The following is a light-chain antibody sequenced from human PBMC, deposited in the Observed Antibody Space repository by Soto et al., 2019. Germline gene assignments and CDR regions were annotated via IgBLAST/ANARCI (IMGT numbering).Light chain of an antibody. V-gene: IGKV1-39*01. J-gene: IGKJ4*01. CDR3: QQSYSIPLA. Sequence: DIPMTQSPSSLSASVGDSVTISCRASQSIYTHLHWYQQKPGKAPNLLIFAASSLQSGVPSRFSGSGSGTDFTLTITSLQPEDFATYYCQQSYSIPLAFGGGTKLEIK. CDR1: QSIYTH. CDR2: AAS.